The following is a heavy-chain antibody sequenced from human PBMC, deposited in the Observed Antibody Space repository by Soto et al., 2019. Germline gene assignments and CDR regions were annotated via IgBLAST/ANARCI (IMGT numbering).Heavy chain of an antibody. CDR3: AHRGRRTGYSSSWYGGSWFDP. CDR1: GFSLSSTGVG. CDR2: IYWNDDK. J-gene: IGHJ5*02. D-gene: IGHD6-13*01. Sequence: SGPTLVEPTQTLTLTCTFSGFSLSSTGVGVGWIRQPPGKALEWLALIYWNDDKRYSPSLKSRLTVTRDTSKDQVVLTMTDMDPVDTATYYCAHRGRRTGYSSSWYGGSWFDPWGQGTPVTVSS. V-gene: IGHV2-5*01.